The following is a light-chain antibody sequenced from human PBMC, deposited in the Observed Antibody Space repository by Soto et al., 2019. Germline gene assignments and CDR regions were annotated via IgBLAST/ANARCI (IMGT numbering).Light chain of an antibody. J-gene: IGKJ5*01. CDR3: QQLNSFPIT. CDR1: QVISSY. V-gene: IGKV1-9*01. CDR2: AAS. Sequence: EIQLTQAPSFLSASAGDRVSITCRASQVISSYLAWYQQKPGRAPKLLIYAASTLQSGVPSRFSGSGSGTEFTLTITSLQPEDFATYYCQQLNSFPITFGQGTRLEI.